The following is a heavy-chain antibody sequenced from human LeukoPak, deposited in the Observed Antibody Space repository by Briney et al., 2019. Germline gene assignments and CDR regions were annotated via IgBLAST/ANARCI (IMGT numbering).Heavy chain of an antibody. J-gene: IGHJ4*02. CDR1: GGSISSHY. CDR2: IYYSGST. V-gene: IGHV4-59*11. Sequence: PSETLSLTCTVSGGSISSHYWSWIRQPPGKGLEWIGYIYYSGSTNYNPSLKSRVTISVDTSKNQFSLKLSSVTAADTAVYYCARLQGGSYSLDYWGQGTLVTVSS. CDR3: ARLQGGSYSLDY. D-gene: IGHD1-26*01.